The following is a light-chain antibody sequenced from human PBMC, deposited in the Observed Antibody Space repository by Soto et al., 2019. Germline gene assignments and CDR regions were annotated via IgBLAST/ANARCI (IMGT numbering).Light chain of an antibody. CDR2: EGT. V-gene: IGLV2-23*01. J-gene: IGLJ3*02. Sequence: QSALTQPASVSGSPRQSITISCTGTSSDVGSYNLVSWYQQHPGKAPKFIIYEGTKRPAGVSIRFSGTKSDNTASLTISGLQTGDEADYYCCSYAGNRTWVFGGGTK. CDR1: SSDVGSYNL. CDR3: CSYAGNRTWV.